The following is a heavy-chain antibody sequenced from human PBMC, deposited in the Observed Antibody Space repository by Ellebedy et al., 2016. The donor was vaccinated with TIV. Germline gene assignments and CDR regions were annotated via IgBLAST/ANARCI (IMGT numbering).Heavy chain of an antibody. Sequence: SETLSLTXTVSGGSISSYYWRWIRQPPGKGLEWIGYIYYSGSTNYNPSLKSRVTISVDTSKNQFSLKLSSVTAADTAVYYCARVALDQGRGYSYGRPGDYGMDVWGQGTTVTVSS. CDR3: ARVALDQGRGYSYGRPGDYGMDV. D-gene: IGHD5-18*01. CDR2: IYYSGST. V-gene: IGHV4-59*13. J-gene: IGHJ6*02. CDR1: GGSISSYY.